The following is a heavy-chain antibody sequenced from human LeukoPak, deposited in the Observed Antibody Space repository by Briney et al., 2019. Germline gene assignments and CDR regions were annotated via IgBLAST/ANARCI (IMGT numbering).Heavy chain of an antibody. CDR1: GFTFSRYA. J-gene: IGHJ4*02. V-gene: IGHV3-30*04. CDR2: VSYDGTYK. Sequence: GGSLRLSCGGSGFTFSRYAMQWVRQTPGKGLEWVATVSYDGTYKYYADSVKGRFTISRDNSKNTVSLQMNSLRSEDTAIYYCGSVIDYWGQGTLVTVTS. CDR3: GSVIDY.